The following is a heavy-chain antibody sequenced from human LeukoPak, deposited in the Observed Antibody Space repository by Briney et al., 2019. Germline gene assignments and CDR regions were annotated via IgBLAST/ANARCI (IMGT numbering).Heavy chain of an antibody. CDR1: GFTFSNYW. J-gene: IGHJ5*02. CDR2: INEDGSKK. CDR3: ASSSYSSSSS. V-gene: IGHV3-7*01. Sequence: GGSLRLSCAASGFTFSNYWMIWVRQAPGKGLEWVANINEDGSKKYCVGSVEGRFTISRDNAKNSVFLQMNSLRAEDTAMYYCASSSYSSSSSWGQGTLVTVSS. D-gene: IGHD6-6*01.